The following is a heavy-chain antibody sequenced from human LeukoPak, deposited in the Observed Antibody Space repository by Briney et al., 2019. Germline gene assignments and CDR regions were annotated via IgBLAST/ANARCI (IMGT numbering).Heavy chain of an antibody. D-gene: IGHD2-21*02. J-gene: IGHJ4*02. CDR2: INHSGST. CDR1: GGSFSGYY. Sequence: SETLSLTCAVYGGSFSGYYWSWIRQPPGKGLEWIGEINHSGSTHYNPSLKSRVTISVDTSKNQFSLKLSSVTAADTAVYYCARGVPGLCGGDCYYYFDYWGQGTLVTVSS. V-gene: IGHV4-34*01. CDR3: ARGVPGLCGGDCYYYFDY.